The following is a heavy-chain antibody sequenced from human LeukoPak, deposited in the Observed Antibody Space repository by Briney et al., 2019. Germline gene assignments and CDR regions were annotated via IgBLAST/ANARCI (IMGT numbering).Heavy chain of an antibody. CDR3: AKDPLGSGWFFDY. V-gene: IGHV3-30-3*01. CDR2: SLFDGNIK. J-gene: IGHJ4*02. D-gene: IGHD6-19*01. Sequence: GGSLRLSCTASGFTFGIYAMQWVRQAPGKGLEWVALSLFDGNIKYYADSVKGRFTISRDNSKNTLYLQMNNLRAEDTAVYYCAKDPLGSGWFFDYWGQGTLVTVSS. CDR1: GFTFGIYA.